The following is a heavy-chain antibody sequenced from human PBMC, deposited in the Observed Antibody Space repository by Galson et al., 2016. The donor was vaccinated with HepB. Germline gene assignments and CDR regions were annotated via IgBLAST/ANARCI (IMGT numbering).Heavy chain of an antibody. CDR2: IRPENYAT. V-gene: IGHV3-73*01. CDR3: AGGVRDYAPQY. CDR1: GFTFSGSA. D-gene: IGHD4-17*01. J-gene: IGHJ4*02. Sequence: SLRLSCAASGFTFSGSAMHWVRQASGKGLEWVGRIRPENYATAYAASVKGRFIVSRDDSKSTAYLHMDSLKTEDTAVYCCAGGVRDYAPQYWGQGTLVTVSS.